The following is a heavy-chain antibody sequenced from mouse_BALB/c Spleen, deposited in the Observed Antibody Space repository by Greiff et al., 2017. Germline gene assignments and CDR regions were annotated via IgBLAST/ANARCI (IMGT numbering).Heavy chain of an antibody. Sequence: EVHLVESGGGLVQPGGSLRLSCATSGFTFTAYYMSWVRQPPGKALEWLGFIRNKANGYTTEYSASVKGRFTISRDNSQSILYLQMNTLRAEDSATYYCARDGIHYYGYDYAMDYWGQGTAVTVSS. V-gene: IGHV7-3*02. J-gene: IGHJ4*01. CDR2: IRNKANGYTT. CDR3: ARDGIHYYGYDYAMDY. D-gene: IGHD1-2*01. CDR1: GFTFTAYY.